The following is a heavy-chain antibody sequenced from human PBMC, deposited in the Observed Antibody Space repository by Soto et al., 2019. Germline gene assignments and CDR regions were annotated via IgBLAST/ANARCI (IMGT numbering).Heavy chain of an antibody. Sequence: QAQLVQSGAEMKKPGASVKVSCKATGYTFSAYTMNWVRQAPGQSLEWRGWCNAGSGNTKYSQNFQGRVSITGDTSASTVYVELTGLTSEDTAVYYCARDTETLGPRANDALDIWGQGTMVTVSS. D-gene: IGHD3-3*02. CDR3: ARDTETLGPRANDALDI. CDR2: CNAGSGNT. CDR1: GYTFSAYT. J-gene: IGHJ3*02. V-gene: IGHV1-3*01.